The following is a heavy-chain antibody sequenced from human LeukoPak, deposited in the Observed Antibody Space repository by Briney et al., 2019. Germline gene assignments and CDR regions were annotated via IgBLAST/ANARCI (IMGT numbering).Heavy chain of an antibody. CDR1: GYTFTSYY. V-gene: IGHV1-46*01. J-gene: IGHJ4*02. CDR3: ARDRPRQYYFDY. Sequence: GASVKVSCKASGYTFTSYYMHWVRQAPGQGLEWMRIINPSGGSTSYAQKFQGRVTMTRGMSTSTVYMELSSLRSEDTAVYYCARDRPRQYYFDYWGQGTLVTVSS. D-gene: IGHD6-6*01. CDR2: INPSGGST.